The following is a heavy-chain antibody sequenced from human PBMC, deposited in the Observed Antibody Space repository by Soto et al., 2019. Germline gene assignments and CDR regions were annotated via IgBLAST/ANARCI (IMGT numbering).Heavy chain of an antibody. V-gene: IGHV3-21*03. D-gene: IGHD2-2*01. CDR1: GFTFSSYS. J-gene: IGHJ3*02. CDR3: HALVPEVPATASYGLDAFDT. Sequence: GESLKISCAASGFTFSSYSMNWVRQAPGKGLEWVSSISSSSSYIYYADSVKGRFTISRDNAKNSLYLQMNSLRSEDTAMYYCHALVPEVPATASYGLDAFDTWGQGTMVTVSS. CDR2: ISSSSSYI.